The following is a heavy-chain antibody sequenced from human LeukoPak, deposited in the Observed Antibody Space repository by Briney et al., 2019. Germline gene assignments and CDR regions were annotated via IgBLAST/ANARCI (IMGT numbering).Heavy chain of an antibody. CDR3: ARVPLYYDSSALDY. Sequence: SETVSHTCAVYGGSFSGYYWNWIRQPPGKGLEWIGEINHSGSTNYNPSLKSRVTISVDTSKNQFSLKLSSVTAADTAVYYCARVPLYYDSSALDYWGQGTLVTVSS. D-gene: IGHD3-22*01. V-gene: IGHV4-34*01. CDR2: INHSGST. J-gene: IGHJ4*02. CDR1: GGSFSGYY.